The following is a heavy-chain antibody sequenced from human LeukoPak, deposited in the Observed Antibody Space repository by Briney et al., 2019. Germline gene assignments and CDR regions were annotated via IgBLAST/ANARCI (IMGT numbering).Heavy chain of an antibody. Sequence: GESLMLSWKGSGYSYNSYWIGWVRQMPGKGLEWMGIIYPGDSHTRYSPSFQGQVTISADKSLTTAYLQWSSLKASDTAMYYCARAAGGCAFYIWGHGETVTVSS. J-gene: IGHJ3*02. D-gene: IGHD3-16*01. CDR2: IYPGDSHT. CDR3: ARAAGGCAFYI. CDR1: GYSYNSYW. V-gene: IGHV5-51*01.